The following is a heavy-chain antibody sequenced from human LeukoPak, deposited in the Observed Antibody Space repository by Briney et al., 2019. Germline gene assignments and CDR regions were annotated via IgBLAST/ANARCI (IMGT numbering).Heavy chain of an antibody. CDR1: GGSISSYY. J-gene: IGHJ5*02. CDR3: ARPETTVTEGFSWFDP. Sequence: SETLSLTCTVSGGSISSYYWSWIRQPPGKGLEWIGYVNFSGSTNYNPSLKSRVIISIDTSKNQFSLKLSSVTAADTAVYYCARPETTVTEGFSWFDPWGQGTLVTVSS. D-gene: IGHD4-17*01. V-gene: IGHV4-59*08. CDR2: VNFSGST.